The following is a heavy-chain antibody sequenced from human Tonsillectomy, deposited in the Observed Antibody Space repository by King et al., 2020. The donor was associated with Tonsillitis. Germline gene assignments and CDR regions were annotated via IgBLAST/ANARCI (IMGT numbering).Heavy chain of an antibody. Sequence: VQLVESGAEVKKPGESLKISCKGSGYSFTSYWIAWVRQMPGKGLEWMGIIYPGDSVTRYSPSFQGQVTISADKSNSTAYLQWRSLKASDTAMYYCARRIASADFEFWGQGTLVTVSS. D-gene: IGHD6-13*01. CDR3: ARRIASADFEF. J-gene: IGHJ4*02. V-gene: IGHV5-51*01. CDR1: GYSFTSYW. CDR2: IYPGDSVT.